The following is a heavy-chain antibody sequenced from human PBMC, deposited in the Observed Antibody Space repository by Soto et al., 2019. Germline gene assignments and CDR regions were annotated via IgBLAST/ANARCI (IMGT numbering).Heavy chain of an antibody. CDR2: ISSSGSTI. J-gene: IGHJ4*02. CDR1: GFTFSDYY. CDR3: ARVLYQLPFDY. D-gene: IGHD2-2*01. V-gene: IGHV3-11*01. Sequence: KPVGSLRLSCAASGFTFSDYYMSWIRQAPGKGLEWVSYISSSGSTIYYADSMKGRFTISRDNAKNSLYLQMNSLRAEDTAVYYCARVLYQLPFDYWGQGTLVTVSS.